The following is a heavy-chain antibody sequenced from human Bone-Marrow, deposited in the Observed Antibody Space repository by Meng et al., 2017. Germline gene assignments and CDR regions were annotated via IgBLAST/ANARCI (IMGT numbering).Heavy chain of an antibody. CDR1: GFTFSSYA. J-gene: IGHJ4*02. D-gene: IGHD3-22*01. V-gene: IGHV3-30*01. Sequence: GGSLRLSCAASGFTFSSYAMHWVRQAPGKGLEWVAVISYDGSNKYYADSVKGRFTISRDNSKNTLYLQMNSLRAEDTAVYYCARDGGEIYYYDSSGYIGAGFDYWGQGTLVTVSS. CDR2: ISYDGSNK. CDR3: ARDGGEIYYYDSSGYIGAGFDY.